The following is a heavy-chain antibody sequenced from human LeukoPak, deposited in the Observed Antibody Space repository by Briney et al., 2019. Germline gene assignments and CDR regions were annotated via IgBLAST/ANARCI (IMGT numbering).Heavy chain of an antibody. Sequence: GGSLRLSCAASGFTFSSSWMSWVRQAPGKGLEWVANIKQDGSEKYYVDSVKGRFTISRDNAKNSLYLQMNSLRAEDTAVYYCARVWGLYYGMDVWGQRTTVTVSS. V-gene: IGHV3-7*01. CDR1: GFTFSSSW. D-gene: IGHD3-16*01. CDR3: ARVWGLYYGMDV. J-gene: IGHJ6*02. CDR2: IKQDGSEK.